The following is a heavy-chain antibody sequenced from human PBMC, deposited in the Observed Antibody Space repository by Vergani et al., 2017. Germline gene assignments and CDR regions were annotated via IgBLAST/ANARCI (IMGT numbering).Heavy chain of an antibody. V-gene: IGHV3-15*01. D-gene: IGHD1-26*01. CDR3: ARDDPIVGASYYYYGMDV. CDR2: IKSKTDGGTT. CDR1: GFTFSNAW. J-gene: IGHJ6*02. Sequence: EVQLVESGGGLVKPGGSLRLSCAASGFTFSNAWMSWVRQAPGKGLEWVGRIKSKTDGGTTDYAAPVKGRFTISRDDSKNTLYLQMNSLKTEDTAVYYCARDDPIVGASYYYYGMDVWGQGTTVTVSS.